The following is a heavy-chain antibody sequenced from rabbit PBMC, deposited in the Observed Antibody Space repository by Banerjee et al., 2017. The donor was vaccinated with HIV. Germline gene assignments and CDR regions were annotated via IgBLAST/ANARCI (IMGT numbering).Heavy chain of an antibody. CDR3: ARDPTNNIWGADFNL. D-gene: IGHD4-1*01. Sequence: QSLEESGGGLVQPEGSLTLTCKASGFTISSSYFMYWVRQAPGKGLELIACILTVSGSTWYVSWANGRFTISKTSSTTVTLQMTSLTAADTATYFCARDPTNNIWGADFNLWGPGTLVTVS. J-gene: IGHJ4*01. CDR2: ILTVSGST. V-gene: IGHV1S40*01. CDR1: GFTISSSYF.